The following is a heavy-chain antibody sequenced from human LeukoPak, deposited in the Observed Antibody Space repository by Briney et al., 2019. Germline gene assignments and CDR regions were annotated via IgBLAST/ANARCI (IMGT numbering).Heavy chain of an antibody. J-gene: IGHJ4*02. CDR2: FVFSGIT. Sequence: PSETLSLTYTVSGGSINSNNYYWGWIRQPPGEGLEWIGSFVFSGITYYNPSLKSRVTISVDTSKNQFSLKLSSVTAADTAVYYCASPLTIYGDYGYWGQGALVTVSS. V-gene: IGHV4-39*01. CDR3: ASPLTIYGDYGY. CDR1: GGSINSNNYY. D-gene: IGHD4-17*01.